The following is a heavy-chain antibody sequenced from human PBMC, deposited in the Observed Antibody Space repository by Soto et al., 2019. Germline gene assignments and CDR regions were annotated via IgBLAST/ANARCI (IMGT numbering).Heavy chain of an antibody. CDR1: GGSISSGGYY. J-gene: IGHJ5*02. CDR3: ARVRSTEYNWFDP. D-gene: IGHD3-10*01. CDR2: IYYSGST. Sequence: TLSLTCTVSGGSISSGGYYWSWIRQHPGKGLEWIGYIYYSGSTYYNPSLKSRVTISVDTSKNQFSLKLSSVTAADTAVYYCARVRSTEYNWFDPWGQGTLVTVSS. V-gene: IGHV4-31*03.